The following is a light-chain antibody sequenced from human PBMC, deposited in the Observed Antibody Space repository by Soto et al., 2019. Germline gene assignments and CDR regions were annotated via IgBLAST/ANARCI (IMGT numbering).Light chain of an antibody. CDR3: QQYYSTPLT. Sequence: DIVMTQSPDSLAVSLGERATINCKSSQSVLSSSNNKNYLAWYQQKPGQPPKLLFYWASTRESGVPDRFSGSGSRTDFTLTISSLQAEDVAVYYCQQYYSTPLTFGGGTNVEIK. CDR1: QSVLSSSNNKNY. J-gene: IGKJ4*01. V-gene: IGKV4-1*01. CDR2: WAS.